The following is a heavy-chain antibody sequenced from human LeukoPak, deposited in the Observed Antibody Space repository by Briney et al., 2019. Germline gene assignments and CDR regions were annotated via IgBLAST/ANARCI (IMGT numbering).Heavy chain of an antibody. CDR2: ISSGGSTI. V-gene: IGHV3-48*03. J-gene: IGHJ6*03. Sequence: PGGSLRLSCAASGFTFSSYEMNWVRQAPGKGLEWVSYISSGGSTIYYADSVKGRFTISRDNAKNSLYLQMNSLRAEDTAVYYCARGIVVVPAAIPPTGWYMDVWGKGPTVTVSS. D-gene: IGHD2-2*01. CDR3: ARGIVVVPAAIPPTGWYMDV. CDR1: GFTFSSYE.